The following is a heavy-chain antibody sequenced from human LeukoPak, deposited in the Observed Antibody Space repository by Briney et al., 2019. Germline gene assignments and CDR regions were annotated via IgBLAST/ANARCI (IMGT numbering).Heavy chain of an antibody. CDR3: ASPYIAAAGPAGDY. D-gene: IGHD6-13*01. CDR2: VSSSGSTI. J-gene: IGHJ4*02. Sequence: GGSLRLSCAASGFTFSDYYMSWIRQAPGKGLEWISYVSSSGSTISYADSVKGRFTISRDNAKNSLYLQMNSLRAEDTAVYYCASPYIAAAGPAGDYWGQGTLVTVSS. V-gene: IGHV3-11*01. CDR1: GFTFSDYY.